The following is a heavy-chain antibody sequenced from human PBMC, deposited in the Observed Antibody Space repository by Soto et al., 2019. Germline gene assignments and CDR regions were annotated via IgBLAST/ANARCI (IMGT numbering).Heavy chain of an antibody. CDR3: AREIDATGHWYFDL. CDR2: ISVAGNP. Sequence: PGGSLRLSCAASGFTFRSYDMHCVRQISGRGLEWVSAISVAGNPHYSDSVKGRFAIYRENAKNYLYLQMDSLRVGDTAVYCCAREIDATGHWYFDLWGRGTMVTVAS. J-gene: IGHJ2*01. D-gene: IGHD1-1*01. V-gene: IGHV3-13*05. CDR1: GFTFRSYD.